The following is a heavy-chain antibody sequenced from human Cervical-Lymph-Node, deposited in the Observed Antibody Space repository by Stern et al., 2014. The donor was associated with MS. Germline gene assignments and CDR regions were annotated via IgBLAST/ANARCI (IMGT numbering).Heavy chain of an antibody. J-gene: IGHJ4*02. V-gene: IGHV1-18*01. CDR3: ARSIAVADIDY. CDR2: ISGYKGNT. CDR1: GDTFGTYG. Sequence: QVQLVQSGTEVKKPGASVKVSCKASGDTFGTYGVNWVRQAPGQRLEWLGWISGYKGNTNYAQRLQGRVTMTTDTSTSTAYMELRSLRSDDTAVYYCARSIAVADIDYWGQGTLVTVSS. D-gene: IGHD6-19*01.